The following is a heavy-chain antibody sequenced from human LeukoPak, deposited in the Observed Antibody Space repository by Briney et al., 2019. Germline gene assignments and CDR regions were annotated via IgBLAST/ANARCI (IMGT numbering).Heavy chain of an antibody. CDR1: GGTFSSYA. CDR3: ARGYCSSTSCWFDY. CDR2: IIPIFGTA. D-gene: IGHD2-2*01. Sequence: GSSVKVSCKASGGTFSSYAISWVRQAPGQGLEWMGGIIPIFGTANHAQKFQGRVTITTDESTSTAYMELSSLRSEDTAVYYCARGYCSSTSCWFDYWGQGTLVTVSS. J-gene: IGHJ4*02. V-gene: IGHV1-69*05.